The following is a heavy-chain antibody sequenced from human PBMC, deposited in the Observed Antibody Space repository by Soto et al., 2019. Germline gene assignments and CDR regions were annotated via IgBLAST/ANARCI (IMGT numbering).Heavy chain of an antibody. J-gene: IGHJ6*03. D-gene: IGHD3-9*01. V-gene: IGHV4-4*02. CDR3: AMITIFPNYYMDV. CDR2: IYHSGST. CDR1: SGSISSSNW. Sequence: QVQLQESGPGLVKPSGTLSLTCAVSSGSISSSNWWSWVRQPPGKGLEWIGEIYHSGSTNYNPSLNSRVTISVDKSKHHCSLKLSSVPAEDTAVYYCAMITIFPNYYMDVWGKGTTVTVSS.